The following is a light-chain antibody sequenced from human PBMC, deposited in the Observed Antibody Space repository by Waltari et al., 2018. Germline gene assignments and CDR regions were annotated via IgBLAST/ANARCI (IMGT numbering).Light chain of an antibody. CDR2: DSS. V-gene: IGKV3-11*01. J-gene: IGKJ4*01. CDR1: QSVSTY. Sequence: DIVLTQSPATLSLSPGERATLSCRASQSVSTYLAWYQQRPGQPPRLLIYDSSSRATGIPARFSGSGSETDFTLTISCLEPEDFAVYYCQQRYKWPLTFGGGSKVEI. CDR3: QQRYKWPLT.